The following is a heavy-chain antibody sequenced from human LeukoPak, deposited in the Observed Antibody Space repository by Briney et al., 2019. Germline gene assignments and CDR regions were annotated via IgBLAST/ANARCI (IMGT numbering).Heavy chain of an antibody. CDR3: ARWGVPSGSYYIFDY. Sequence: PSETLSLTCAVSGYSISSSNWWGWIRQPPGKGLEWIGIIYFSGNTYYNPSLKSRVTISVDTSKTQFSLKLSSVTAADTAVYYCARWGVPSGSYYIFDYWGQGTLVTVSS. D-gene: IGHD3-10*01. CDR1: GYSISSSNW. V-gene: IGHV4-28*01. J-gene: IGHJ4*02. CDR2: IYFSGNT.